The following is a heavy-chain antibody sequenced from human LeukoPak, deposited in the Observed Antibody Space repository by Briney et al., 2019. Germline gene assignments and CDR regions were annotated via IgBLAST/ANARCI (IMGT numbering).Heavy chain of an antibody. Sequence: ASVKVSCTASGYTFASYYMHWVRQAPGQGLEWMGIINPSGGSTSYAQKFQGRVTMTRDTSTSTVYMELSSLRSEDTAVYYCARDGVIRNCGGDCYSVELRRDDYFDYWGQGTLVTVSS. V-gene: IGHV1-46*01. D-gene: IGHD2-21*02. CDR1: GYTFASYY. CDR2: INPSGGST. CDR3: ARDGVIRNCGGDCYSVELRRDDYFDY. J-gene: IGHJ4*02.